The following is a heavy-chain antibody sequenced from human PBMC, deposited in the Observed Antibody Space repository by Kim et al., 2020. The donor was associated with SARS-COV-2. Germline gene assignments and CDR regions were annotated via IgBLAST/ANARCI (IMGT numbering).Heavy chain of an antibody. CDR2: INHSGST. J-gene: IGHJ3*02. CDR3: ARGVSFWSGYFARPGGRAFDI. V-gene: IGHV4-34*01. Sequence: SETLSLTCAVYGGSFSGYYWSWIRQPPGKGLEWIGEINHSGSTNYNPSLKSRVTISVDTSKNQFSLKLSSVTAADTAVYYCARGVSFWSGYFARPGGRAFDIWGQGTMVTVSS. CDR1: GGSFSGYY. D-gene: IGHD3-3*01.